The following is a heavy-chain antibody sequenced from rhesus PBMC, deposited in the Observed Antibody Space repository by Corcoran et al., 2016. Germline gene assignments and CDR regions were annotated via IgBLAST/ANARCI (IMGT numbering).Heavy chain of an antibody. CDR3: ARHPFNGGTMIDY. Sequence: QLQLQESGPGLVKPSETLSLTCAVSGGSISGYYWSWIRQPPGKELEWIGNIDGNIAVTNYNPSRKSRFTISKDTSKNQFSLKLSSVTAADTAVYYCARHPFNGGTMIDYWGQGVLVTVSS. J-gene: IGHJ4*01. CDR2: IDGNIAVT. CDR1: GGSISGYY. V-gene: IGHV4-81*01. D-gene: IGHD1-1*01.